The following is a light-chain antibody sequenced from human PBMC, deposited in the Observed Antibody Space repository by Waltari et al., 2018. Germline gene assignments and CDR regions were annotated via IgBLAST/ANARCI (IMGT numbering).Light chain of an antibody. CDR2: EVT. V-gene: IGLV2-14*01. Sequence: QSALTQPASVSGSPGQSITISCTGTSSDVGGYNYVSWYQQPPGKAPKLMIYEVTNRPSGVSNRFSGSKSGNTASLTISGLQAEDDADYYCSSFTSSNTQVFGTGTKVTVL. CDR1: SSDVGGYNY. CDR3: SSFTSSNTQV. J-gene: IGLJ1*01.